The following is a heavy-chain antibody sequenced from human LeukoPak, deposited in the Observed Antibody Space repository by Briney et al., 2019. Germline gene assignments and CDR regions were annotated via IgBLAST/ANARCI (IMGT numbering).Heavy chain of an antibody. Sequence: SETLSLTCTVSGGSISSSSYYWGWIRQPPGKGLEWIGSIYYSGSTYYNPSLKSRVTISVDTSKNQFSLKLSSVTAADTAVYYCARSPPSYYYGSGSYYTDYWGQGTLVTVYS. CDR2: IYYSGST. V-gene: IGHV4-39*01. D-gene: IGHD3-10*01. CDR1: GGSISSSSYY. J-gene: IGHJ4*02. CDR3: ARSPPSYYYGSGSYYTDY.